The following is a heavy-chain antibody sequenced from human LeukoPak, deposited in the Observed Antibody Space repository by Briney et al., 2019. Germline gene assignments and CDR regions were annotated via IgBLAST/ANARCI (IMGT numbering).Heavy chain of an antibody. V-gene: IGHV4-4*02. Sequence: SETLSLTCAVSGGSISSINWWSWVRQPPGKGLEWTGEIYHSGSTNYNPSRKSRVTISVDKSKNQFSLKLSSVTAADTAVYYCASSNIMVRGVIIEYFQHWGQGTLVTVSS. CDR1: GGSISSINW. D-gene: IGHD3-10*01. J-gene: IGHJ1*01. CDR2: IYHSGST. CDR3: ASSNIMVRGVIIEYFQH.